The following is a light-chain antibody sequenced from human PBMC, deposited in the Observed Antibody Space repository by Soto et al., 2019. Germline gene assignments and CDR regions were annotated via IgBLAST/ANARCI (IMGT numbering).Light chain of an antibody. CDR2: TAS. Sequence: EIVMTQSPATLSVSPQEIATLSCRASQSVSDYLAWYQQTPGQPPRLLIYTASTRATGIPARFSGSGSGTEFTLTISSLQSEDLAVYYCQQYSNWPRTFGQGTRVEIK. CDR3: QQYSNWPRT. J-gene: IGKJ1*01. V-gene: IGKV3-15*01. CDR1: QSVSDY.